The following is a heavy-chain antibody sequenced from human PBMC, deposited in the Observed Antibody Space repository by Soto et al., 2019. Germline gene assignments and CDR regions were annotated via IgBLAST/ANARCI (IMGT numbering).Heavy chain of an antibody. D-gene: IGHD3-3*01. CDR3: ARDAGGDYDFWSGYSNYYMDV. CDR2: IDSSGGTV. Sequence: QVQLVESGGGSVKPGGSLRLSCEASGFTFNDYYMSWIRQAPGKGLECVSYIDSSGGTVFYADSVKGRFTISRDNAKNSLYLKMNRLRAEDTAVYYCARDAGGDYDFWSGYSNYYMDVWGKGATVTVSS. V-gene: IGHV3-11*01. J-gene: IGHJ6*03. CDR1: GFTFNDYY.